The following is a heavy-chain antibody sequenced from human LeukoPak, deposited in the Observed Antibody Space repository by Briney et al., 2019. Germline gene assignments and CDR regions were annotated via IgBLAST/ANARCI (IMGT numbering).Heavy chain of an antibody. Sequence: ASVKVSYKASGYTFTTYDMHWVRQAPGQGLEWMGIINPSGDSTSYAQKFQGRFTMTRDTSTSTVYMELSSLRSEDTAVYYCASVLYCGADCYSGRYFFDYWGQGTLVTVSS. J-gene: IGHJ4*02. V-gene: IGHV1-46*01. CDR2: INPSGDST. CDR1: GYTFTTYD. CDR3: ASVLYCGADCYSGRYFFDY. D-gene: IGHD2-21*02.